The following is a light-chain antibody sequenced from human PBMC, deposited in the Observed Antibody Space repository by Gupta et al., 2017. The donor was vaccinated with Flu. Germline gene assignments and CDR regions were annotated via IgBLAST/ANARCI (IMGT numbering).Light chain of an antibody. J-gene: IGLJ2*01. Sequence: QSALPPPASVSGSPGQSITISCTGIRSDVGGYNYVSWYQHHPCKAPKLMFDDVSHRPSGVSNRFSGYKSGNAASRTFSGLQAEDEADYYCSSYTSSNYVVFGRGTKLTVL. V-gene: IGLV2-14*03. CDR3: SSYTSSNYVV. CDR1: RSDVGGYNY. CDR2: DVS.